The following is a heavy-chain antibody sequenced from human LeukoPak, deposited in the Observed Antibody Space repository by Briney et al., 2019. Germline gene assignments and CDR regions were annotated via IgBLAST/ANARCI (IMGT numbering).Heavy chain of an antibody. D-gene: IGHD5-18*01. CDR3: ARDHVPTAMDSFGY. Sequence: ASVKVSCKASGYRFTSYGISWVRQAPGQGLEWMGWISAYNGNTNYAQKFQGRVTMTRNTSISTAYMELSSLRSEDTAVYYCARDHVPTAMDSFGYWGQGTLVTVSS. CDR2: ISAYNGNT. CDR1: GYRFTSYG. V-gene: IGHV1-18*01. J-gene: IGHJ4*02.